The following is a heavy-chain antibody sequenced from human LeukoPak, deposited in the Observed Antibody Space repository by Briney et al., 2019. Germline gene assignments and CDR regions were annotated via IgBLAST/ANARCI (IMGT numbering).Heavy chain of an antibody. Sequence: GGSLRLSCAASGFTFSSYAMHWVRQAPGKGLEWVAVISYDGSNKYYADSVKGRFTISRDNSKNTLYLQMNSLRAEDTAVYYCARDRRDGYNSHYYYYMDLWGKGTTVTVSS. CDR1: GFTFSSYA. CDR3: ARDRRDGYNSHYYYYMDL. CDR2: ISYDGSNK. J-gene: IGHJ6*03. D-gene: IGHD5-24*01. V-gene: IGHV3-30*04.